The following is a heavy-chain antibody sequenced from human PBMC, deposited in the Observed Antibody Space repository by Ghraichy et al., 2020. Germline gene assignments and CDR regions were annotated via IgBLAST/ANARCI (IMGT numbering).Heavy chain of an antibody. Sequence: GGSLRLSCAASGFTFSSYAMSWVRQAPGKGLEWVSAISGSGGSTYYADSVKGRFTISRDNSKNTLYLQMNSLRAEDTAVYYCAKDHIKYSGYDGTFDYWGQGTLVTVSS. CDR3: AKDHIKYSGYDGTFDY. J-gene: IGHJ4*02. D-gene: IGHD5-12*01. CDR2: ISGSGGST. V-gene: IGHV3-23*01. CDR1: GFTFSSYA.